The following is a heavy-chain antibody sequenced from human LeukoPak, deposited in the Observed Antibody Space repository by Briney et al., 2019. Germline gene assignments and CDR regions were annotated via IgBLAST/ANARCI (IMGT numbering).Heavy chain of an antibody. J-gene: IGHJ4*02. CDR2: IYHSGST. V-gene: IGHV4-38-2*02. CDR1: GYSISSGYY. CDR3: ARSYSSSSYFDY. Sequence: SETLSLTCTVSGYSISSGYYWGWIRQPPGKGLEWIGSIYHSGSTYYNPSLKSRVTISVDTSKNQFSLKLSSVTAADTAVYYCARSYSSSSYFDYWGQGTLVTVSS. D-gene: IGHD6-6*01.